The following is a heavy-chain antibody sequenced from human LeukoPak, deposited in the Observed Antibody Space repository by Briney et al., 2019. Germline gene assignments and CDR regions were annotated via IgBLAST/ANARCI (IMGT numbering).Heavy chain of an antibody. D-gene: IGHD5-12*01. Sequence: SVKVSCKASGGTFSSYAISWVRQAPGQGLEWMGRIIPIFGTANYAQKFQGRVTITTDESTSTAYMELSSLRSEDTAVYYCARGPLGRRGYSGYVTFDYWGQGTLVAVSS. CDR1: GGTFSSYA. CDR3: ARGPLGRRGYSGYVTFDY. CDR2: IIPIFGTA. V-gene: IGHV1-69*05. J-gene: IGHJ4*02.